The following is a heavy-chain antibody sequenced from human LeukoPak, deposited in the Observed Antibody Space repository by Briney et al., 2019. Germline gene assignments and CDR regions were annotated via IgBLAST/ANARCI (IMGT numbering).Heavy chain of an antibody. D-gene: IGHD4-17*01. V-gene: IGHV3-11*01. Sequence: GGSLRLSCAASGFTFSDYYMSWIRQAPGKGLEWVSYISSSGSTIYYADSVKGRFTISRDNAKNPLYLQMNSLRAEDTAVYYCARGTTVTSYYFDYWGQGTLVTVSS. J-gene: IGHJ4*02. CDR3: ARGTTVTSYYFDY. CDR1: GFTFSDYY. CDR2: ISSSGSTI.